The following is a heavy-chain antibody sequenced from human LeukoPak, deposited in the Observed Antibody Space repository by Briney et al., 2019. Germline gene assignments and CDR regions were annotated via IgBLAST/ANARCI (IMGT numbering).Heavy chain of an antibody. J-gene: IGHJ4*02. CDR3: ARGQIYYYVWGSYHYGYYFDY. Sequence: GGSLRLSCAASGFTFSSYWMHWVRQAPGKGLVWVSRINSDGSSTSYADSVKGRFTISRDNAKNTLYLQMNSLRAEDTAVYYCARGQIYYYVWGSYHYGYYFDYWGQGTLVTVSS. D-gene: IGHD3-16*02. CDR2: INSDGSST. V-gene: IGHV3-74*01. CDR1: GFTFSSYW.